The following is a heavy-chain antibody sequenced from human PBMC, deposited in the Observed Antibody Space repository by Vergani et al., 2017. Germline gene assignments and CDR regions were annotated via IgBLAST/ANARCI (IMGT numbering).Heavy chain of an antibody. D-gene: IGHD6-19*01. CDR2: IFYSGTT. CDR3: ARATVAGDWFDP. CDR1: GGSISSGDHC. V-gene: IGHV4-30-4*08. Sequence: QVQLQESGPGIVKPSQTLALTCSVSGGSISSGDHCWTWIRQRPGKGLEWIGYIFYSGTTYDNPSLRSRLTISVDTSQNQFSLKLSSVTAADTAVYYCARATVAGDWFDPWGQGTLVTVSS. J-gene: IGHJ5*02.